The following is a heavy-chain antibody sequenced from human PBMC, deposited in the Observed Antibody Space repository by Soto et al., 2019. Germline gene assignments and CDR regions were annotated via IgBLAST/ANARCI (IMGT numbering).Heavy chain of an antibody. Sequence: GSLRLSCAAPGFTFSIYALHWVRQAPGKGLEWVAVMSPNGNNQYYADSVKGRFTISRDTSKSTLYLQMTSLRPDDTAVYYCATGANFYSDTSRFWGQGTLVTVSS. V-gene: IGHV3-30-3*01. D-gene: IGHD2-2*01. J-gene: IGHJ4*02. CDR1: GFTFSIYA. CDR2: MSPNGNNQ. CDR3: ATGANFYSDTSRF.